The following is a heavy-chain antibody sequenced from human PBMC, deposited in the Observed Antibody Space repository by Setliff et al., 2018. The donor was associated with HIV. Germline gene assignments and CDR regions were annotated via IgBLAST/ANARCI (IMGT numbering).Heavy chain of an antibody. V-gene: IGHV1-2*02. CDR1: GYTFTGYY. D-gene: IGHD3-22*01. J-gene: IGHJ5*02. CDR3: ARGRTYDSSGYIGNWFDP. Sequence: ASVKVSCKASGYTFTGYYMHWVRQAPGQGLEWMGWINPNSGYSTSAQKFQGRVLMSRDTSINTAYMELTRLRSDDTAVYFCARGRTYDSSGYIGNWFDPWGQGTLVTVSS. CDR2: INPNSGYS.